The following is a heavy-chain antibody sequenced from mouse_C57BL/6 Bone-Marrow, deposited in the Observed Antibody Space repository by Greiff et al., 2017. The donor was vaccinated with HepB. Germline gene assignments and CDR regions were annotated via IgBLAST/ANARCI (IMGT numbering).Heavy chain of an antibody. J-gene: IGHJ3*01. V-gene: IGHV1-81*01. CDR2: IYPRSGNT. CDR3: ARWAWFAY. CDR1: GYTFTSYC. Sequence: QVQLQQSGAELARPGASVKLSCKASGYTFTSYCLSLVKQRTGQGLEWIGEIYPRSGNTYYNEKFKGKATLTADKSSSTAYMELRSLTSEDSAVYFCARWAWFAYWGQGTLVTVSA.